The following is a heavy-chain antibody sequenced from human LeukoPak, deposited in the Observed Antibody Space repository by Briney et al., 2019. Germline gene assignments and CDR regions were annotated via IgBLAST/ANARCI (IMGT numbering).Heavy chain of an antibody. V-gene: IGHV4-4*07. D-gene: IGHD4-23*01. Sequence: PSETLSLTCTVSGGSISSYYWSWIRQPAGKGLEWIGRIYTSGSTNYNPSLKSRVTMSVDTSKNQFSLKLSSVTAADTAVYYCAREKNYGGNSLFDPWGQGTLVTVSS. CDR1: GGSISSYY. CDR2: IYTSGST. CDR3: AREKNYGGNSLFDP. J-gene: IGHJ5*02.